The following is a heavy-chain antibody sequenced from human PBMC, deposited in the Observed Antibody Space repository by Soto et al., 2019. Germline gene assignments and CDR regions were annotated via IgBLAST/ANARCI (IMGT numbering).Heavy chain of an antibody. CDR2: IYSGGST. Sequence: GGSLRLSCAASGFTVSSNYMSWVRQAPGKGLEWVSVIYSGGSTYYADSVKGRFTISRDNSKNTLYLQMNSLRAEDTAVYYCARERRVRGALDAFDIWGQGTMVTVSS. CDR1: GFTVSSNY. CDR3: ARERRVRGALDAFDI. V-gene: IGHV3-66*01. J-gene: IGHJ3*02. D-gene: IGHD3-10*01.